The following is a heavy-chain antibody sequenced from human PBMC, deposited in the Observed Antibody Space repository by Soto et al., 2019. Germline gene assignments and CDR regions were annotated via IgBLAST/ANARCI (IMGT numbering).Heavy chain of an antibody. CDR3: AVTVVPAASSYYGMDV. D-gene: IGHD2-2*01. Sequence: GASVKVSGKASGYTFTGYYMQWVRQAPGQGLEWMGWINPNSGGTNNAQKIQGWVTMNRDATISTAYMELSMLRSDDTAVYYFAVTVVPAASSYYGMDVWGQGTAGTVSS. CDR2: INPNSGGT. J-gene: IGHJ6*02. CDR1: GYTFTGYY. V-gene: IGHV1-2*04.